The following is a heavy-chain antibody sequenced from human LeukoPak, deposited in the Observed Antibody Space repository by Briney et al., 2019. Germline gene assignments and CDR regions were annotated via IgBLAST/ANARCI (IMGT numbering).Heavy chain of an antibody. CDR3: ARDLLCSTTSCPIDY. D-gene: IGHD2-2*01. CDR2: IWFEGNNK. J-gene: IGHJ4*02. CDR1: GFTFSSYA. V-gene: IGHV3-33*01. Sequence: PGGSLRLSCEASGFTFSSYAMHWVRQAPGKGLEWVATIWFEGNNKYYADSVRGRFTISRDNSKNTLYLQMNSLRAEDTAVYHCARDLLCSTTSCPIDYWGQGTLVTVSS.